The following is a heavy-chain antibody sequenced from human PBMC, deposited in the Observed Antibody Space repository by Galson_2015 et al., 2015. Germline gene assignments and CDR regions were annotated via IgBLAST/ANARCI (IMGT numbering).Heavy chain of an antibody. V-gene: IGHV5-51*01. CDR2: IYPGDSDT. D-gene: IGHD4-11*01. Sequence: QSGAEVKKPGESLKISCKGSGYRFTGYWIGWVRQMPGKGLEWMGIIYPGDSDTRYSPSFQGQVPISADESISTAYLQWSSLKASDTAMYYCAVMTTVTIGGGWCDPWGQGTLVTVSS. CDR3: AVMTTVTIGGGWCDP. J-gene: IGHJ5*02. CDR1: GYRFTGYW.